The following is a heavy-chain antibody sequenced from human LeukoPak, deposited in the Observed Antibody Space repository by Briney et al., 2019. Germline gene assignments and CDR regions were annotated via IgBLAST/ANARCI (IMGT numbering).Heavy chain of an antibody. V-gene: IGHV4-59*01. CDR2: IYYSGST. J-gene: IGHJ4*02. D-gene: IGHD6-6*01. CDR3: AKLQEYSSSSGGY. CDR1: GGSISSYY. Sequence: SETLSLTCTVSGGSISSYYWSWIRQPPGKGLEWIGYIYYSGSTNYNPSLKSRVTISVDTSKNQFSLRLSSVTAADTAVYYCAKLQEYSSSSGGYWGQGTLVTVSS.